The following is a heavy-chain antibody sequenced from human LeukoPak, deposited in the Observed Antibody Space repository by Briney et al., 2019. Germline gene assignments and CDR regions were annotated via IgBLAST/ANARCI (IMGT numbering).Heavy chain of an antibody. Sequence: SGGSLRLSCAASGFTFSSYSMNWVRQAPGKGLEWVSYISSSSSTIYYADSVKGRFTISRDNAKSSLYLQMNSLRAEDTAVYYCARNSGSYYHYWGQGTLVTVSS. CDR2: ISSSSSTI. D-gene: IGHD1-26*01. V-gene: IGHV3-48*04. CDR3: ARNSGSYYHY. CDR1: GFTFSSYS. J-gene: IGHJ4*02.